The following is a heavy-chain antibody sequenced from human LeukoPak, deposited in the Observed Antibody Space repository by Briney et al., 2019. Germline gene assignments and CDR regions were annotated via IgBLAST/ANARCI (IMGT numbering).Heavy chain of an antibody. J-gene: IGHJ4*02. V-gene: IGHV3-11*04. CDR3: ARDIGIVGAADYFDY. Sequence: GGSLRLSCAASGFTFSDYYMSWIRQAPGKGLEWVSYISSSGSTIYYADSVKGRFTISRDNAKNSLYPQMNSLRAEDTAVYYCARDIGIVGAADYFDYWGQGTLVTVSS. D-gene: IGHD1-26*01. CDR2: ISSSGSTI. CDR1: GFTFSDYY.